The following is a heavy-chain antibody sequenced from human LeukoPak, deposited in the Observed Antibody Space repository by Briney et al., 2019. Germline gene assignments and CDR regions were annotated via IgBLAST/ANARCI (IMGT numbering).Heavy chain of an antibody. J-gene: IGHJ5*02. CDR3: TRQSKMGINWFDP. CDR1: GGSISSGDYY. V-gene: IGHV4-30-4*08. D-gene: IGHD7-27*01. CDR2: IHYSGST. Sequence: SQTLSLTCTVSGGSISSGDYYWSWIRQPPGKGLEWIGYIHYSGSTYYNPSLKSRVTISVDTSKNQFSLKLSSVTAADTAVYYCTRQSKMGINWFDPWGQGTLVTVSS.